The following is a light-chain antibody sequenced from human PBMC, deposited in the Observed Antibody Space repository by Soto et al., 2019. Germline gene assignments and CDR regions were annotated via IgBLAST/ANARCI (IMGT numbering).Light chain of an antibody. CDR3: SSYTSTGTLVV. J-gene: IGLJ2*01. V-gene: IGLV2-14*01. CDR1: SSDVGGYNF. CDR2: DVS. Sequence: QSVLTQPASVSGSPGQSITISCTRTSSDVGGYNFVSWYQQHPGKAPKLMIYDVSNRPSGVSNRFSGSKSGNTASLTISGLQAEDEADYYCSSYTSTGTLVVFGGGTKVTVL.